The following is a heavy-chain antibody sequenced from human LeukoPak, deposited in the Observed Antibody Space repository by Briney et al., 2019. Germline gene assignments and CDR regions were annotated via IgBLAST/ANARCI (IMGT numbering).Heavy chain of an antibody. V-gene: IGHV3-48*04. Sequence: GGSLRLSCTASGFPFSDYSMNWVRQAPGKGLEWITYIGISSGNTKYADSVKGRFTISADNARNSLYLQMNSLRVEDTAVYYCARDHNYAFDNWGQGTLVSVSS. CDR3: ARDHNYAFDN. D-gene: IGHD1-1*01. CDR1: GFPFSDYS. J-gene: IGHJ4*02. CDR2: IGISSGNT.